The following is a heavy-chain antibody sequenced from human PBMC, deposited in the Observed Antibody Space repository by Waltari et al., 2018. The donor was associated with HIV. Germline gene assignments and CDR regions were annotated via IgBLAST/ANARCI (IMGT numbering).Heavy chain of an antibody. CDR1: GFDLRHYS. D-gene: IGHD2-15*01. CDR2: IVRGSNVR. Sequence: DVYLVESGGGVVKTGTSIRLPCEASGFDLRHYSLNWVRQSPMRGLEWVAAIVRGSNVRHYLDSVRGRFVISRDDAESSVYLQMESLREEDTATYFCVRDDPGYGPIDYWGQGTLVTV. V-gene: IGHV3-7*03. J-gene: IGHJ4*02. CDR3: VRDDPGYGPIDY.